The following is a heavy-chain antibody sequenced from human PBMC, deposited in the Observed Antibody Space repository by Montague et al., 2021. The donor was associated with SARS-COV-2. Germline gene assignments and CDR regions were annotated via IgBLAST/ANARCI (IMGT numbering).Heavy chain of an antibody. CDR3: ARAGYSDTSGYPTFDY. CDR1: GGSISSGGFY. J-gene: IGHJ4*02. V-gene: IGHV4-31*03. Sequence: TLSLTCTVSGGSISSGGFYWSWIRQHPGKGLEWIGYIYYSGSTFYSPSLQSRVVISLDTSKNQFSLRLASLTAADTAVYFCARAGYSDTSGYPTFDYWGQGTLVTVSS. D-gene: IGHD3-22*01. CDR2: IYYSGST.